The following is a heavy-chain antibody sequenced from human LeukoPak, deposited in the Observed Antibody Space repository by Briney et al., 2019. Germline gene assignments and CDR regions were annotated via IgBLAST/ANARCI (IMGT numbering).Heavy chain of an antibody. Sequence: SETLSLTCTVSGGSISSYYWSWIRQPPGKGLEWIGYIYYSGSTNYNPSLKSRVTISVDTSKNQLSLKLSSVTAADTAVYYCARAPYYDFWSGYYYYYGMDVWGQGTTVTVSS. V-gene: IGHV4-59*01. CDR2: IYYSGST. D-gene: IGHD3-3*01. CDR3: ARAPYYDFWSGYYYYYGMDV. CDR1: GGSISSYY. J-gene: IGHJ6*02.